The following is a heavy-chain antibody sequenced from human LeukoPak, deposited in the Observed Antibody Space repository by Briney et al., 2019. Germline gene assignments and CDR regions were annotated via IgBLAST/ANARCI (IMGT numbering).Heavy chain of an antibody. V-gene: IGHV1-69*01. D-gene: IGHD2-21*01. CDR1: GGTFSSYA. CDR3: ARFKDCGGDCYIHGYWYFDL. Sequence: SVKVSCKASGGTFSSYAISWVRQAPGRGLEWMGGIIPIFGTANYAQKFQGRVTITADESTSTAYMELSSLRSEDTAVYYCARFKDCGGDCYIHGYWYFDLWGRGTLVTVSS. CDR2: IIPIFGTA. J-gene: IGHJ2*01.